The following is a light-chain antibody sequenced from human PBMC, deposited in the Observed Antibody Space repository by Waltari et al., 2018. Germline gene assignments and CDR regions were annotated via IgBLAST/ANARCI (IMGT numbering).Light chain of an antibody. CDR1: SGHSSNI. CDR2: VNSDGSH. CDR3: QTGGHGTWV. J-gene: IGLJ3*02. V-gene: IGLV4-69*01. Sequence: QLVLTQSPSASASLGASVKLTCTLSSGHSSNIIAWHQQQPEKGPRDLMKVNSDGSHSKGDEIPDRFSGSSSGAERYLTSSSVQSEDEADYYCQTGGHGTWVFGGGTKLTVL.